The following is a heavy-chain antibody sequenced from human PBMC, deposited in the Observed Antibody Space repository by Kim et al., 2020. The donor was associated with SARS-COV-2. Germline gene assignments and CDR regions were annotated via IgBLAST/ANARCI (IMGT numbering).Heavy chain of an antibody. J-gene: IGHJ4*02. V-gene: IGHV4-39*01. Sequence: SETLSLTCTVSGGSISSSSYYWGWIRQPPGKGLEWIGSIYYSGSTYYNPSLKSRVTISVDTSKNQFSLKLSSVTAADTAVYYCARLLLGVGPTPIDYWGQGTLVTVSS. CDR2: IYYSGST. CDR3: ARLLLGVGPTPIDY. D-gene: IGHD2-15*01. CDR1: GGSISSSSYY.